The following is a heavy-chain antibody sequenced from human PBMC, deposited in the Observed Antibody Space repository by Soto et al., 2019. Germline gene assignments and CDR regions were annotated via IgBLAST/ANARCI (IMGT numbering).Heavy chain of an antibody. CDR3: AKGSRSSWPNCFDY. CDR2: ISGSGGGT. Sequence: EVQLLESGGGLVQPGGSLRLSCAASGFTFSTYSMNWVRQAPGKGLECVSGISGSGGGTYYADSVKGRFTISRDNSKSTLYLQMNRLRAEDTAVYYWAKGSRSSWPNCFDYWGQGTLVTVSS. CDR1: GFTFSTYS. V-gene: IGHV3-23*01. D-gene: IGHD2-2*01. J-gene: IGHJ4*02.